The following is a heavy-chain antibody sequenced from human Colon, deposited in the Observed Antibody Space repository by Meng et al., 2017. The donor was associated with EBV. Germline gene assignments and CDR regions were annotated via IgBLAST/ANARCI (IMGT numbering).Heavy chain of an antibody. CDR2: IYYIGGT. Sequence: GQLQGSGPGLGKPSETLSPTCTVSGDSVATGRYYWSWIRQPPGKGLEWIAYIYYIGGTNYDPSLKSRLTISLDTSKNQFSLSLRSVTAADTAVYYCARVSGRSFDPWGQGTLVTVSS. J-gene: IGHJ5*02. CDR1: GDSVATGRYY. CDR3: ARVSGRSFDP. D-gene: IGHD3-10*01. V-gene: IGHV4-61*01.